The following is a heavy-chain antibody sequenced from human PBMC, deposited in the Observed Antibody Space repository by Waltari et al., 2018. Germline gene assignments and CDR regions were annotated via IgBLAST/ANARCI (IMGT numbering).Heavy chain of an antibody. D-gene: IGHD3-10*01. J-gene: IGHJ5*02. CDR1: GFTFGDYA. CDR3: TRDRGGGWFDP. Sequence: VQLVESGGGLVQPGRSLRLSCTASGFTFGDYAMSWVRQAPGKGREWVGFIRSKAYGGTTEYAASVKGRFTISRDDSKSIAYLQMNSLKTEDTAVYYCTRDRGGGWFDPWGQGTLVTVSS. CDR2: IRSKAYGGTT. V-gene: IGHV3-49*04.